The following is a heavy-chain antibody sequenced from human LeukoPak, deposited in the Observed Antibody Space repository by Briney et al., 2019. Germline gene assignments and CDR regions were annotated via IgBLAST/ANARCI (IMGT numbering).Heavy chain of an antibody. CDR3: ASHRRSHGAEY. CDR1: GGSFEHYF. Sequence: KPSETLSLTCTVSGGSFEHYFWSWIRQPPGKGLEFLGYVYYTGSTDYSPSLKSRLTISADTAENQFSLNLRSVTAADTAVYFCASHRRSHGAEYWGQGTLVTVSS. J-gene: IGHJ4*02. CDR2: VYYTGST. D-gene: IGHD5-18*01. V-gene: IGHV4-59*08.